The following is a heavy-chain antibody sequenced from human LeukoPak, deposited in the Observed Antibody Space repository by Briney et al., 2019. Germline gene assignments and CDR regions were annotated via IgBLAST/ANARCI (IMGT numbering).Heavy chain of an antibody. CDR2: IYHSGST. Sequence: SETLSLTCTVSGYSVSSGYYWGWIRQPPGKGLEWIGSIYHSGSTYYNPSLKSRVTISVDASKNQFSLKLSSVTAADTAVYYCGNRWRASSYYFDYWGQGTLVTVSS. CDR1: GYSVSSGYY. CDR3: GNRWRASSYYFDY. D-gene: IGHD3-16*01. V-gene: IGHV4-38-2*02. J-gene: IGHJ4*02.